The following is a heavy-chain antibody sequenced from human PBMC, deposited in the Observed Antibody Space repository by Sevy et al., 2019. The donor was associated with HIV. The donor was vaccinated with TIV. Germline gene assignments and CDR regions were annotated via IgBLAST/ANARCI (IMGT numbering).Heavy chain of an antibody. V-gene: IGHV3-21*06. D-gene: IGHD3-22*01. CDR1: GFIFSSYT. CDR2: ISSSSYNI. CDR3: AREWGSNYDSSGVFDY. J-gene: IGHJ4*02. Sequence: GSLRLSCAASGFIFSSYTMTWVRQAPGKGLEWVSAISSSSYNIYYADSVKGRFTISRDNAKNSLYLQMNSVRVEDTAVYYCAREWGSNYDSSGVFDYWGQGTLVTVSS.